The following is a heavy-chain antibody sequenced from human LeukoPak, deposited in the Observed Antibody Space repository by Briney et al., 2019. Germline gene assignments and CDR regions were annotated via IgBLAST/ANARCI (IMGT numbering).Heavy chain of an antibody. CDR3: ARAPRITIFGVAGGWFDP. D-gene: IGHD3-3*01. V-gene: IGHV1-69*05. CDR2: IIPIFGTA. CDR1: GGTFSSYA. Sequence: SVKVSCKASGGTFSSYAISWVRQAPGQGLEWMGGIIPIFGTANYAQKFQGRVTITTDESTSTAYMELSSLRSEDTAVHYCARAPRITIFGVAGGWFDPWGQGTLVTVSS. J-gene: IGHJ5*02.